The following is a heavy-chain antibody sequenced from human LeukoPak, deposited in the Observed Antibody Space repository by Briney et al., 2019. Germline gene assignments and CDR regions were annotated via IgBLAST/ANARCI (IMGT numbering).Heavy chain of an antibody. D-gene: IGHD2-21*02. J-gene: IGHJ5*02. CDR2: INPNSGGT. CDR1: GYTFTGYY. Sequence: GASVKVSCKASGYTFTGYYMHWVRQAPGQGLEWMGWINPNSGGTNYAQKFQGRVTMTRDTSISTAYMELSRLRSDDTAVYYCAREESVVVTARVRWFDPWGQGTLVTVSS. CDR3: AREESVVVTARVRWFDP. V-gene: IGHV1-2*02.